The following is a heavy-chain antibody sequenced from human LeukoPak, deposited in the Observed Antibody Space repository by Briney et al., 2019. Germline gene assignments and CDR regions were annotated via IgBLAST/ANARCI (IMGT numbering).Heavy chain of an antibody. CDR1: GYTFTNYY. CDR2: INPSGRST. V-gene: IGHV1-46*01. Sequence: ASVKVSCKAPGYTFTNYYMHWVRQAPGQGLEGMGIINPSGRSTTYVQQFQGRVTMTRDMSTSTVYMELSSLRSEDTALYYCARVMRRGSPTYNWFDPWGQGTLVTVSS. CDR3: ARVMRRGSPTYNWFDP. J-gene: IGHJ5*02. D-gene: IGHD3-16*01.